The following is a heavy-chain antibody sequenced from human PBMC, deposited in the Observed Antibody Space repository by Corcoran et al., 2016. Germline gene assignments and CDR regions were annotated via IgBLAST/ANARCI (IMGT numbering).Heavy chain of an antibody. J-gene: IGHJ4*02. Sequence: QLQLQESGPGLVKPSETLSLTCTVSGGSISSSSYYWGWIRQPPGKGLEWIGSIYYSGSTYYNPSLKSRVTISVDTSKNQFSLKLSSVTAADTAVYYCARECRSDYASNAYYFDYWGQGTLVTVSS. D-gene: IGHD3-22*01. V-gene: IGHV4-39*07. CDR1: GGSISSSSYY. CDR2: IYYSGST. CDR3: ARECRSDYASNAYYFDY.